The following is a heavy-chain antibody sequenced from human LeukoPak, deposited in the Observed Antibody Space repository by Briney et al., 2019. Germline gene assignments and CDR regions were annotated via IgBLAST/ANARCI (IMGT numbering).Heavy chain of an antibody. V-gene: IGHV3-9*01. J-gene: IGHJ4*02. CDR1: GFTFDDYA. CDR2: ISWNSGSI. Sequence: AGGSLRLSCAASGFTFDDYAMHWVRQAPGKGLEWVSGISWNSGSIGYADSVKGRFTISRDNAKNSLYLQMNSLRAEDTAVYYCASSGITGTGFDYWGQGTLVTVSS. D-gene: IGHD1-20*01. CDR3: ASSGITGTGFDY.